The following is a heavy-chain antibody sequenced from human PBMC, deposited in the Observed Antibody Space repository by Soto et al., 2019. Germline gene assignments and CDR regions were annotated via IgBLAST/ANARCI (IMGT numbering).Heavy chain of an antibody. CDR1: GGTFSSYA. V-gene: IGHV1-69*13. D-gene: IGHD1-7*01. CDR2: IIPIFGTA. CDR3: ATTPVAGTTGTTPIDY. J-gene: IGHJ4*02. Sequence: SVKVSCKASGGTFSSYAISWVRQAPGQGLEWMGGIIPIFGTANYAQKFQGRVTITADESTSTAYMELSSLRSEDTAVYYCATTPVAGTTGTTPIDYWGQGTLVTVS.